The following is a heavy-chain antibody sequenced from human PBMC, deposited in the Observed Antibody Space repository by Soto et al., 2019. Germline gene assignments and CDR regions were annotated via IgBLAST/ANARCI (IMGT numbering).Heavy chain of an antibody. V-gene: IGHV2-5*01. CDR2: VHWNDDK. CDR1: GFSLSTTGEA. D-gene: IGHD3-3*01. CDR3: AHRRLGDTSTDSNSLDV. Sequence: QITLKEAGPTLVKPTQTLTLTCAFSGFSLSTTGEAVFWIRQPPGKAPEWLALVHWNDDKRYRPSLRPRLTIRKDTSRNQVALSLTNFDTVDTGTYSSAHRRLGDTSTDSNSLDVWGHGNTVIVSS. J-gene: IGHJ6*02.